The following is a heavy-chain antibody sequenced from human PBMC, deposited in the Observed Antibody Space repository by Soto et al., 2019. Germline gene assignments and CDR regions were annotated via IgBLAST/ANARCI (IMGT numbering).Heavy chain of an antibody. CDR1: GFTFSSYG. D-gene: IGHD4-17*01. CDR3: AKDLDYEDYYYYGMDV. Sequence: QVQLVESGGGVVQPGRSLRLSCAASGFTFSSYGMHWVRQAPGKGLEWVAVISYDGSNKYYADSVKGRFTISRDNSKTALYLQMNSLRAEDKAVYYCAKDLDYEDYYYYGMDVWGQGTTVTVSS. CDR2: ISYDGSNK. V-gene: IGHV3-30*18. J-gene: IGHJ6*02.